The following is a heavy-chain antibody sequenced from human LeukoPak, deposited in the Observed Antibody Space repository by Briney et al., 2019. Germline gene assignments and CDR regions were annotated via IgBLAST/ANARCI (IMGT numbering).Heavy chain of an antibody. CDR3: ARDFRVHPASDWFDP. CDR2: IYYSGST. Sequence: PSETLSLTCTVSGGSISSSSYYWGWIRQPPGKGLEWIGGIYYSGSTYYNPSLKSRVTISVDTSKNQFSLKLSSVTAADTAVYYCARDFRVHPASDWFDPWGQGTLVTVSS. CDR1: GGSISSSSYY. V-gene: IGHV4-39*07. J-gene: IGHJ5*02. D-gene: IGHD1-1*01.